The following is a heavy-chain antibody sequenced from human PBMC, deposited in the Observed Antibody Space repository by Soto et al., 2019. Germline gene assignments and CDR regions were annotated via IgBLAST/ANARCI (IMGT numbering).Heavy chain of an antibody. V-gene: IGHV3-48*01. CDR3: ARDLGSSWYPEYFQH. CDR1: GFTFSSYS. CDR2: ISSSSSTI. D-gene: IGHD6-13*01. Sequence: EVQLVESGGGLVQPGGSLRLSCAASGFTFSSYSMNWVRQAPGKGLEWVSYISSSSSTIYYADSVKGRFTISRDNAKNSLYLQMNSLRAEDTAVYCCARDLGSSWYPEYFQHWGQGTLVTVSS. J-gene: IGHJ1*01.